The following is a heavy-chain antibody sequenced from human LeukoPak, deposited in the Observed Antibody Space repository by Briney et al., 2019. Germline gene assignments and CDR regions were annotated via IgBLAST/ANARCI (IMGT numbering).Heavy chain of an antibody. J-gene: IGHJ6*03. CDR1: GFTFSSYA. V-gene: IGHV3-23*01. CDR3: ARVGHCSSTSCYKHYYYYMDV. CDR2: ISGSGGST. D-gene: IGHD2-2*02. Sequence: PGGSLRLSCAASGFTFSSYAMSWVRQAPGKGLEWVSAISGSGGSTYYADSVKGRFTISRDNSKNTLYLQMNSLRAEDTAVYYCARVGHCSSTSCYKHYYYYMDVWGKGTTVTVSS.